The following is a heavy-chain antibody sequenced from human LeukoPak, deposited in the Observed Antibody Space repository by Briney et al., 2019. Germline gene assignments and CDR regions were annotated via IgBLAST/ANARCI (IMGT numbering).Heavy chain of an antibody. Sequence: ASVKVSCKASGYTFTGYYMHWVRQAPGQGLEWMGWINPNSGGTNYAQKFQGRVTMTRDTSISTAYMELSRLRSDDTAVYYCAREGYSSSSGLGWLDPWGQGTLVTVSS. V-gene: IGHV1-2*02. J-gene: IGHJ5*02. CDR1: GYTFTGYY. CDR2: INPNSGGT. CDR3: AREGYSSSSGLGWLDP. D-gene: IGHD6-6*01.